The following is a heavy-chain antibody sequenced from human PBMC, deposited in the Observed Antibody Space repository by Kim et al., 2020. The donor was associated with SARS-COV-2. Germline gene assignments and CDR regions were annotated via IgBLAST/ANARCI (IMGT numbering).Heavy chain of an antibody. CDR1: GFTFGDYA. D-gene: IGHD6-13*01. J-gene: IGHJ6*02. CDR3: TRGTDHSSSWYGGYYYYGMDV. Sequence: GGSLRLSCTASGFTFGDYAMSWFRQAPGKGLEWVGFIRSKAYGGTTEYSASVKGRFTISRDDSKSIAYLQMNSLKTEDTAVYYCTRGTDHSSSWYGGYYYYGMDVWGQGTTVTVSS. CDR2: IRSKAYGGTT. V-gene: IGHV3-49*03.